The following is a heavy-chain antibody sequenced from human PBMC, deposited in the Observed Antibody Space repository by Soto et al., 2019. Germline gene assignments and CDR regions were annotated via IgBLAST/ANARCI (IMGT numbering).Heavy chain of an antibody. D-gene: IGHD2-8*02. J-gene: IGHJ4*02. CDR2: INHSGCT. Sequence: SETLSLTCTVSGGSISSSSYYWTWIRQPPGTGLEWIGVINHSGCTNYNPSLKSRVTISLDTSKNQFSLKLTSVTAADTAVYYCARDKITGLFDYWGQGTLVTVSS. V-gene: IGHV4-39*07. CDR3: ARDKITGLFDY. CDR1: GGSISSSSYY.